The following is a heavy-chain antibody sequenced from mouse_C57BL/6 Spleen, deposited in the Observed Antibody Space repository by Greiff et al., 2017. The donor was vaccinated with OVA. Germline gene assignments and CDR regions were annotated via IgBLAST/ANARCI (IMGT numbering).Heavy chain of an antibody. V-gene: IGHV5-4*01. CDR1: GFTFSSYA. CDR3: ARERLFAKDYAMGY. Sequence: EVKLVESGGGLVKPGGSLKLSCAASGFTFSSYAMPWVRQTPEKRLEWVATISDGGSYTNYPDKVKGRCTISRDNAKNNLYMQLRSLKSEDTAMYYCARERLFAKDYAMGYWGQGTSVTVSS. J-gene: IGHJ4*01. D-gene: IGHD3-2*02. CDR2: ISDGGSYT.